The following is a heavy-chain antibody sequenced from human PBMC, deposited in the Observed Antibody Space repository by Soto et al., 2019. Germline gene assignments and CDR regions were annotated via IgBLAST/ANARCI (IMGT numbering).Heavy chain of an antibody. J-gene: IGHJ6*03. D-gene: IGHD4-4*01. CDR3: ARLLHDYSNYANYYYYMDV. Sequence: GESLKISCKGSGYSFTSYWIGWVRQMPGKGLEWMGIIYPGDSDTRYSPSFQGQVTISADKSISTAYLQWSSLKASDTAMYYCARLLHDYSNYANYYYYMDVWGKGTTVTVSS. CDR2: IYPGDSDT. CDR1: GYSFTSYW. V-gene: IGHV5-51*01.